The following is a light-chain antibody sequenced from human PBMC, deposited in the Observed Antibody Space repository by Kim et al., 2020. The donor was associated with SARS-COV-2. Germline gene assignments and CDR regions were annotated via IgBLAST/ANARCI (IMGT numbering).Light chain of an antibody. J-gene: IGKJ4*01. CDR3: QQYGSSPLT. V-gene: IGKV3-20*01. CDR1: HRVSSNY. CDR2: GAS. Sequence: SPGERAPLSCRASHRVSSNYLAWYQQKPGQAPRLLIYGASSRATGIPDRFSGSGSGTDFTLTISRLEPEDFAVFYCQQYGSSPLTFGGGTKVDIK.